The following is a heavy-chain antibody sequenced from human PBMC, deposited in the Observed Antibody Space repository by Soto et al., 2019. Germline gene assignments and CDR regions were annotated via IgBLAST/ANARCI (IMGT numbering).Heavy chain of an antibody. J-gene: IGHJ4*02. Sequence: SETLSLTCTVSGGSISNYYWSWIRQPPGKGLEWIGYIYYSGSTNYNPSLKSRVTISVDTSKNQFSLKLSSVTAADTAVYYCARGVQMQWLPPYFDYWGRGTLVTVSS. CDR1: GGSISNYY. D-gene: IGHD6-19*01. CDR2: IYYSGST. CDR3: ARGVQMQWLPPYFDY. V-gene: IGHV4-59*01.